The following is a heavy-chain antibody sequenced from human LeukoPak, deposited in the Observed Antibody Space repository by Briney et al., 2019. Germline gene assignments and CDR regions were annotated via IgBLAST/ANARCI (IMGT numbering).Heavy chain of an antibody. CDR2: ISYSGST. CDR1: GGSISSYH. Sequence: NPSETLSLTCIVSGGSISSYHWSWIRQPPGKGLEWIGYISYSGSTNSNPSLKSRVTISVDTSKNQFSLRLSSVTAADTAVYYCARHLDYYGSGTYEFWGQGTLVTVSS. J-gene: IGHJ4*02. CDR3: ARHLDYYGSGTYEF. V-gene: IGHV4-59*08. D-gene: IGHD3-10*01.